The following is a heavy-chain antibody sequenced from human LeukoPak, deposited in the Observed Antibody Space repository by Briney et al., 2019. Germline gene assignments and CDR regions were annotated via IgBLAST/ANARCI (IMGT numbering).Heavy chain of an antibody. J-gene: IGHJ4*02. V-gene: IGHV1-2*02. CDR1: GYTFTGYY. D-gene: IGHD5-18*01. CDR2: INPNSGGT. Sequence: RASVKVSCKASGYTFTGYYMHWVRQAPGQGLEWMGWINPNSGGTNYAQKFQGRVTMTRDTSISTAYMELSRLRSDDTAVYYCAREVAIGRAAMEGLLHWGQGTLVTVSS. CDR3: AREVAIGRAAMEGLLH.